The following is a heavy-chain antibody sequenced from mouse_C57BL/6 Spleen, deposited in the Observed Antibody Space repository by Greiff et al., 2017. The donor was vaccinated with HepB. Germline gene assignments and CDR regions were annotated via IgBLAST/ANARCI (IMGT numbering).Heavy chain of an antibody. CDR1: GYTFTTYP. V-gene: IGHV1-47*01. Sequence: QVHVKQSGAELVKPGASVKMSCKASGYTFTTYPIEWMKQNHGKSLEWIGNFHPYNDDTKYNEKFKGKATLTVEKSSSTVYLELSRLTSDDSAVYYCARRYYGSSYDWYFDVCGTGTTVTVSS. D-gene: IGHD1-1*01. J-gene: IGHJ1*03. CDR3: ARRYYGSSYDWYFDV. CDR2: FHPYNDDT.